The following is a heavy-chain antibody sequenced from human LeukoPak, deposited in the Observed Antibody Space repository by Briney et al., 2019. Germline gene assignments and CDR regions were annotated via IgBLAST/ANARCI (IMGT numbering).Heavy chain of an antibody. V-gene: IGHV1-69*04. Sequence: GASVKVSCKASGYTFTSYAISWVRQAPGQGLEWMGRIIPILGIANYAQKFQGRVTITADKSTSTAYMELSSLRSEDTAVYYCAREPGIVVVPAAIRGSWFDPWGQGTLVTVSS. J-gene: IGHJ5*02. D-gene: IGHD2-2*02. CDR3: AREPGIVVVPAAIRGSWFDP. CDR1: GYTFTSYA. CDR2: IIPILGIA.